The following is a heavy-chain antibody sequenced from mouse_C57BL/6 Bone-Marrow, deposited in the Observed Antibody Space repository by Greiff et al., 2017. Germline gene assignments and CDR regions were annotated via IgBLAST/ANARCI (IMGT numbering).Heavy chain of an antibody. D-gene: IGHD1-1*01. CDR1: GYTFTSYW. V-gene: IGHV1-74*01. J-gene: IGHJ1*03. CDR2: IHPSDSDT. CDR3: AIIYGSSGGGYFDV. Sequence: QVQLQQPGAELVKPGASVKVSCKASGYTFTSYWMHWVKQRPGQGLEWIGRIHPSDSDTNSNQKFKGKATLTVDTSSSTAYMQLSSLTSEDSAVYYCAIIYGSSGGGYFDVWGTGATVTVSS.